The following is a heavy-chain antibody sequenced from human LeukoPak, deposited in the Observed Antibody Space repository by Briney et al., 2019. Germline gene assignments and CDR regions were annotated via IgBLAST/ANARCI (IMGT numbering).Heavy chain of an antibody. J-gene: IGHJ4*02. V-gene: IGHV4-39*01. CDR1: GDSISSSSYF. CDR3: ARPGYYGDYAFDY. D-gene: IGHD4-17*01. Sequence: PSETLSLTCTVSGDSISSSSYFWGWIRQPPGKGLEWIGSIYYSGNTYYNPSLKSRVTISVDTSKNQFSLNLNSVTAADTAVYYCARPGYYGDYAFDYWGRGTLVIVSS. CDR2: IYYSGNT.